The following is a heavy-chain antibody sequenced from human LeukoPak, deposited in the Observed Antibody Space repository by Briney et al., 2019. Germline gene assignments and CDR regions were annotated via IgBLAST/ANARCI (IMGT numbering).Heavy chain of an antibody. CDR2: IYYSGST. CDR1: GGSISSYY. D-gene: IGHD6-19*01. Sequence: PSETLSLTCTVSGGSISSYYWSWIRQPPGKGLEWIGYIYYSGSTNYNPSLKSRVTISVDTSKNQFSLKLNSVTAADTAIYYCARVGYVDIAVAGSIDYWGQGTLVTVSS. CDR3: ARVGYVDIAVAGSIDY. J-gene: IGHJ4*02. V-gene: IGHV4-59*08.